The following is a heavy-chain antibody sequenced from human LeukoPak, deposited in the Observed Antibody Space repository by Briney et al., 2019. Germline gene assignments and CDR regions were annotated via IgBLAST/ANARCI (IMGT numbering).Heavy chain of an antibody. CDR1: GFTFSSYG. Sequence: PGGSLRLSCAASGFTFSSYGMNWVRQAPGKWLEWVSSISSSSSYIYYADSVKGRFTISRDNAKNSLYLQMNSLRAEDTAVYYCARDSHPYCSSTSCYFYGSAFGIWGQGTMVTVSS. V-gene: IGHV3-21*01. CDR3: ARDSHPYCSSTSCYFYGSAFGI. J-gene: IGHJ3*02. D-gene: IGHD2-2*01. CDR2: ISSSSSYI.